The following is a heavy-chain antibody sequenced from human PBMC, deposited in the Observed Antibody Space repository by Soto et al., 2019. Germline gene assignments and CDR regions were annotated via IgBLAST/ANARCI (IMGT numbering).Heavy chain of an antibody. V-gene: IGHV3-11*01. CDR2: ISSSGSTI. J-gene: IGHJ6*02. D-gene: IGHD1-1*01. Sequence: PGGSLRLSCAASGFTFSDYYMSWIRQAPGKGLEWVSYISSSGSTIYYADSVKGRFTISRDNAKNSLYLQMNSLRAEDTAVHYCAREYWNQLYGMDVWGQGTTVTVSS. CDR3: AREYWNQLYGMDV. CDR1: GFTFSDYY.